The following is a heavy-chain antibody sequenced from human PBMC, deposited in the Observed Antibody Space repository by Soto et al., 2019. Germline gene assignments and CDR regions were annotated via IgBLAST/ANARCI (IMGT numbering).Heavy chain of an antibody. J-gene: IGHJ4*02. CDR1: GYTFTSFY. V-gene: IGHV1-46*01. CDR3: ARGGDYYPNDD. Sequence: QVQLVQSGAEVKKPGASVKVSCKASGYTFTSFYMHWVRQAPGQGLEWMGIINPSGGSTRYAQRLQGRVTLTRYTSTSTVYMELSSLRSEDKAVYYCARGGDYYPNDDWGQGTLVTVSS. D-gene: IGHD3-10*01. CDR2: INPSGGST.